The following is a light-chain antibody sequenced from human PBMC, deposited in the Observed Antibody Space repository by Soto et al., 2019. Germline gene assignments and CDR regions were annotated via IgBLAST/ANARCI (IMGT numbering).Light chain of an antibody. Sequence: DTQMTQSPSTLSAFVGDIGTITFRASQSINIWLAWYQQKPGRAPKLLIYKASTLESGVPSRFSGSGSGTEFTLTISSLQPDDFATYYCQQYNDYWTFGQGTKVDI. J-gene: IGKJ1*01. CDR2: KAS. CDR1: QSINIW. CDR3: QQYNDYWT. V-gene: IGKV1-5*03.